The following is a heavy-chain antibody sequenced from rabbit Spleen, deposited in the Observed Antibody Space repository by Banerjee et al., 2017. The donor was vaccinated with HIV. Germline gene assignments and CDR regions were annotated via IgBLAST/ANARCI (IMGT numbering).Heavy chain of an antibody. V-gene: IGHV1S40*01. Sequence: QSLEESGGDLVKPGASLTLTCTASGFDFSSNAMCWVRQAPGKGLEWIGCIYTSSGSTWYASWAKGRFTISKASSTTVTLQMTSLTVADTATYFCARDDYGANSWYSQLDLWGPGTLVTVS. CDR3: ARDDYGANSWYSQLDL. CDR1: GFDFSSNA. D-gene: IGHD8-1*01. CDR2: IYTSSGST. J-gene: IGHJ3*01.